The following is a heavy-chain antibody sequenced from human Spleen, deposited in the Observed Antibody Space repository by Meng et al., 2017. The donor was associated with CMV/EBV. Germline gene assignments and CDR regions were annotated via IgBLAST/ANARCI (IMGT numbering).Heavy chain of an antibody. V-gene: IGHV3-23*01. D-gene: IGHD2-15*01. CDR3: ARSRYCSGGGCYSDY. CDR1: GFTFSSYA. CDR2: IRGSDGST. J-gene: IGHJ4*02. Sequence: GESLKISCAASGFTFSSYAMSWVRQAPGKGLEWVSTIRGSDGSTYYADSVKGRFTIARDNSKNTLYLQMSSLRAEDTALSYCARSRYCSGGGCYSDYWGQGTLVTVSS.